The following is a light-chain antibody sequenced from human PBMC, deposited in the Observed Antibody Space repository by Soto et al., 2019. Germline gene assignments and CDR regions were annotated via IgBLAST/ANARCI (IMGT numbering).Light chain of an antibody. J-gene: IGKJ4*01. CDR3: QQRSNWPLT. Sequence: EIVLTQSPATLSLSPGERATLSCGASQSVSSYLAWYQQKPGQAPRLLISDASNRATGFPARFSGSGSGTDFTLTISSLEPEDFAVYYCQQRSNWPLTFGGGTKVEIK. CDR1: QSVSSY. CDR2: DAS. V-gene: IGKV3-11*01.